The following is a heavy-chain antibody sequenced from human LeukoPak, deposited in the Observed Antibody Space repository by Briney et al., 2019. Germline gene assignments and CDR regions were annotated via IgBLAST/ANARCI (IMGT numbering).Heavy chain of an antibody. CDR2: ISSRNNNI. V-gene: IGHV3-21*01. J-gene: IGHJ4*02. CDR1: GFTFSSYS. CDR3: ARSGDDIIVVVPAAPPTFADY. Sequence: GGSLRLSCAASGFTFSSYSMNWVRQAPGKGLEWVSSISSRNNNIYYADSVKGRFTTSRDNAKNSLYLQMNSLRAEDTAVYYCARSGDDIIVVVPAAPPTFADYWGQGTLVTVSS. D-gene: IGHD2-2*01.